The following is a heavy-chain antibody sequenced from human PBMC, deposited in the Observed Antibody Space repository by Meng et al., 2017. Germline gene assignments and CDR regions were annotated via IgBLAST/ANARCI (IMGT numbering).Heavy chain of an antibody. V-gene: IGHV3-72*01. CDR3: PTANITHGSFYGMHA. D-gene: IGHD5-24*01. Sequence: GESLKISCAASGFTFSDHYMNWVRQAPGKGLEWVGRSKNKAKSYTTEYAASARGRFTISRDESKNSLHLQMSSLKTEDTATYYRPTANITHGSFYGMHAWGQGTTVTVSS. CDR1: GFTFSDHY. CDR2: SKNKAKSYTT. J-gene: IGHJ6*02.